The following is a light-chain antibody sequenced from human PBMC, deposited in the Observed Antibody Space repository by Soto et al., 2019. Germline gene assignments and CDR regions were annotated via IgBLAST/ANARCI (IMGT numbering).Light chain of an antibody. V-gene: IGKV1-39*01. J-gene: IGKJ4*01. CDR3: QQSYSSSLI. CDR2: AES. Sequence: DIQLTQSPSSLSASVGDRVTITCRSSQSISTYLNWSQQQPGKAPKVLIYAESSLQGGVHARFSASGSGTQFTLPVSSLQPDDFATYYCQQSYSSSLIFGGGTTVEI. CDR1: QSISTY.